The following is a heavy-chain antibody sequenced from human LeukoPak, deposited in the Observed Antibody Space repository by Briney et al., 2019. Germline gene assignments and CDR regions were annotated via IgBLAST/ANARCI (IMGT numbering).Heavy chain of an antibody. CDR3: ARGWVAGQHFDY. J-gene: IGHJ4*02. V-gene: IGHV3-48*03. Sequence: PGGSLRLSCAASGFTFSSYEMNWVRQAPGKGLEWVSYISSSGSTIYYADSVKGRFTISRDNAKNSLYLQMNSLRAEDTAVYYCARGWVAGQHFDYWGQGTLVTVSS. D-gene: IGHD6-19*01. CDR1: GFTFSSYE. CDR2: ISSSGSTI.